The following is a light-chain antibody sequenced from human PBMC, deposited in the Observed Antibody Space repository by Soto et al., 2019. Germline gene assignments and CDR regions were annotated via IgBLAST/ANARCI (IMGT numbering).Light chain of an antibody. V-gene: IGKV1-5*03. Sequence: DIQRTQSPSTLSTSVGDRVTITCRASQSISSWLAWYQQKPGKAPNLLIYKASSLESGVPSRFSGSGSGTEFTLTISSLQPDDFATYYCQQYNSYSGTFGQGTKLEIK. J-gene: IGKJ2*01. CDR2: KAS. CDR3: QQYNSYSGT. CDR1: QSISSW.